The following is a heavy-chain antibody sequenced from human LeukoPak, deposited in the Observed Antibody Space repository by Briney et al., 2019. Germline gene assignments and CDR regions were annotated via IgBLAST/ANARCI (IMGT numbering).Heavy chain of an antibody. J-gene: IGHJ6*03. D-gene: IGHD4-23*01. CDR3: AREQPGGYYYYMDV. Sequence: SVKVSCKAAGGAFSSYAISWVRQAPGQGLEWMGGIIPIFGTANYAQKFQGRVTITADKSTSTAYMELSSLRSEDTAVYYCAREQPGGYYYYMDVWGKGTTVTVSS. CDR1: GGAFSSYA. CDR2: IIPIFGTA. V-gene: IGHV1-69*06.